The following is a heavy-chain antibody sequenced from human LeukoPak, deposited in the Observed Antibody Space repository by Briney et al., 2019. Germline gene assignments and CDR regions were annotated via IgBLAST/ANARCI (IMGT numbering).Heavy chain of an antibody. Sequence: SETLSLTCTVSGGSISSSSYYWGWIRQPPGKGLEWIGYIYYSGSTNYNPSLKSRVTISVDTSKNQFSLKLSSVTAADTAVYYCARLSPSDYGGNAPDYWGQGTLVTVSS. CDR1: GGSISSSSYY. J-gene: IGHJ4*02. V-gene: IGHV4-61*05. CDR2: IYYSGST. D-gene: IGHD4-23*01. CDR3: ARLSPSDYGGNAPDY.